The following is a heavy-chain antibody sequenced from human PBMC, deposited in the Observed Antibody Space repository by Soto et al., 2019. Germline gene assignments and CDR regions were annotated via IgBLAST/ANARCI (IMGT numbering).Heavy chain of an antibody. CDR2: INPGNGNT. D-gene: IGHD6-13*01. V-gene: IGHV1-3*01. J-gene: IGHJ4*02. Sequence: QVHLVQSGAEVEKPGASVKVSCKASGYTFTTYTVHWVRQAPGQGLEWMGWINPGNGNTKYSQKFQDRVTITRDTSANTTYMELSSLRSEDTAIYYCTRDRYSTSWYVGAFDYWGQGTLVTVSS. CDR3: TRDRYSTSWYVGAFDY. CDR1: GYTFTTYT.